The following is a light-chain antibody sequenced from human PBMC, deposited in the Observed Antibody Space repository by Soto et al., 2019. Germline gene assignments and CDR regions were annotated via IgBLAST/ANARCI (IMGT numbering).Light chain of an antibody. J-gene: IGLJ1*01. V-gene: IGLV2-14*01. CDR3: SSYTTSSTLLYV. CDR2: EVS. Sequence: QSALTQPASVSWSPGQSITISCTGTSSDVGGYNSVSWYQQHPGKAPKLMIYEVSNRPSGVSNRFSGSKSGNTASLTISGLQAEDEADYYCSSYTTSSTLLYVFGTGTKLTVL. CDR1: SSDVGGYNS.